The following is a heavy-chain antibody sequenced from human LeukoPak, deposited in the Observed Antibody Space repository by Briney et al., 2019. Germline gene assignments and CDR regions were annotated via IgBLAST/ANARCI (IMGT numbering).Heavy chain of an antibody. V-gene: IGHV4-34*01. CDR1: GESLNDYY. CDR3: ARGFCRGESCYSGEYFQH. Sequence: PSDTLSLICGVHGESLNDYYWSLIRQSPGKWLDWFGEIARNGSTTFNPSLESRLTISVDTSKNQFSLKLTSVTAADASVYFCARGFCRGESCYSGEYFQHWGQGTLVTVSS. CDR2: IARNGST. J-gene: IGHJ1*01. D-gene: IGHD2-15*01.